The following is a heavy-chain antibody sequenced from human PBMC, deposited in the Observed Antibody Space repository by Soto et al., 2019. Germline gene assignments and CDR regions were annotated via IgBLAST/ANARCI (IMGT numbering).Heavy chain of an antibody. Sequence: QLQLQESGPGLVKPSETLSLTCTVSGGSISSSSYYWGWIRQPPGKGLEWIGSIYYSGSTYYNPSLKRRVTISVDTSKNQFSLKLSSVTAADTAVYYCARLPVLGYCSSTSCLNWYFDLWGRGTLVTVSS. CDR2: IYYSGST. CDR1: GGSISSSSYY. CDR3: ARLPVLGYCSSTSCLNWYFDL. J-gene: IGHJ2*01. D-gene: IGHD2-2*01. V-gene: IGHV4-39*01.